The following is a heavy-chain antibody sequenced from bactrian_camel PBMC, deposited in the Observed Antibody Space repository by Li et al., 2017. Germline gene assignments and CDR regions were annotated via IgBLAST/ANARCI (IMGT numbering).Heavy chain of an antibody. CDR1: GSSTFGSYD. J-gene: IGHJ6*01. Sequence: VQLVESGGGLVQPGGSLRLSCAASGSSTFGSYDMSWVRQAPGKGLEWVSAINSGGGSAYYADSVKGRFTVSRDNSKNTLYLQMNSLKPEDTAMYYWAARSVGWCPLFEHWLGKRAYTPGGYFANWGQGTQVTVS. CDR2: INSGGGSA. CDR3: AARSVGWCPLFEHWLGKRAYTPGGYFAN. D-gene: IGHD1*01. V-gene: IGHV3S40*01.